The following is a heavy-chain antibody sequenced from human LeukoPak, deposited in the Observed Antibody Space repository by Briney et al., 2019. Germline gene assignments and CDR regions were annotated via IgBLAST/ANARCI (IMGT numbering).Heavy chain of an antibody. CDR1: GFTFSSYS. J-gene: IGHJ3*02. CDR3: VRVDGGFDI. CDR2: IIGSSSII. Sequence: PVGSLRLSCAGTGFTFSSYSMNWVRQAPGKGLGWVSYIIGSSSIIYNADSVKGRFTISRDNAKNSLYLQMNSLRDEDTAMYYCVRVDGGFDIWGQGTMVTVSS. V-gene: IGHV3-48*02.